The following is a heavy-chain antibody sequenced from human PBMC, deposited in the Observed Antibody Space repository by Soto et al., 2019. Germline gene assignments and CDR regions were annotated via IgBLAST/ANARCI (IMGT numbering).Heavy chain of an antibody. D-gene: IGHD3-10*01. Sequence: ASVKVSCKASGYMFTSYYIHWVRQAPGQGLEWMGWINPFDGSRMFAQSFQGRVTMTRDTSTSTVYMEVSSLRSEDTAVYYCSRVDPGETSPFDHWGQGTLVTSPQ. V-gene: IGHV1-46*03. J-gene: IGHJ4*02. CDR1: GYMFTSYY. CDR2: INPFDGSR. CDR3: SRVDPGETSPFDH.